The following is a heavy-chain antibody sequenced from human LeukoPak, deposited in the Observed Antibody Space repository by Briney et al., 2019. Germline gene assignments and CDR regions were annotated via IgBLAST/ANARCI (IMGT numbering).Heavy chain of an antibody. Sequence: ASVKVSCKASGYTFNTYGITWVRQAPGQGLEWMGWISGYNGKTDYAQKLQGRVTMTTDTSSSTAYMELGSLRSEDTAVYYCARAKIYSYGYLDYYYYYYMDVWGKGTTVTISS. CDR3: ARAKIYSYGYLDYYYYYYMDV. CDR2: ISGYNGKT. CDR1: GYTFNTYG. J-gene: IGHJ6*03. V-gene: IGHV1-18*01. D-gene: IGHD5-18*01.